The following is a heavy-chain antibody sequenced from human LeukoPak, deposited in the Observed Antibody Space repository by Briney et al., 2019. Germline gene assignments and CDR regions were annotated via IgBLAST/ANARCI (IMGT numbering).Heavy chain of an antibody. CDR2: TFSTGDT. CDR3: ARGHYDFNT. V-gene: IGHV4-59*08. CDR1: GASIDNYY. Sequence: SETLSLTCTVSGASIDNYYWSWIRQPPGRGLEWIAYTFSTGDTNYNPSLKSRVTISVDASNNQCSLTLTSVTAADTAVYYCARGHYDFNTWGQGTLVTVSS. J-gene: IGHJ5*02. D-gene: IGHD3-3*01.